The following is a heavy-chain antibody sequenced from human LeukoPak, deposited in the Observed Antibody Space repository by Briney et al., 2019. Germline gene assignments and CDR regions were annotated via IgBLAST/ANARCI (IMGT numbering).Heavy chain of an antibody. V-gene: IGHV3-23*01. CDR1: GFSFDSYD. CDR2: IGGLGRRT. CDR3: AKALDSSGYSAFDI. Sequence: GGSLRRSCVASGFSFDSYDISWVRQAPGRGLESVSAIGGLGRRTYYADSVKGRVTISRDNSKNTLFLQMNSLRAEDTAVYFCAKALDSSGYSAFDIWGQGTMVTVSS. J-gene: IGHJ3*02. D-gene: IGHD3-22*01.